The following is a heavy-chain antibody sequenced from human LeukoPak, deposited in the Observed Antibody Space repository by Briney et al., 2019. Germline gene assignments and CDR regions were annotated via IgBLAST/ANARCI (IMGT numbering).Heavy chain of an antibody. J-gene: IGHJ3*02. V-gene: IGHV1-8*02. Sequence: ASVKVSCKASGYTFTSYAMNWVRQATGQGLEWMGWMNPSSGYTGYAQKFQGRVTMTRNTSISTAYMELSSLRSEDTAVYYCARGLWIEAAGRDAFDIWGQGTLVTVSS. D-gene: IGHD6-13*01. CDR3: ARGLWIEAAGRDAFDI. CDR1: GYTFTSYA. CDR2: MNPSSGYT.